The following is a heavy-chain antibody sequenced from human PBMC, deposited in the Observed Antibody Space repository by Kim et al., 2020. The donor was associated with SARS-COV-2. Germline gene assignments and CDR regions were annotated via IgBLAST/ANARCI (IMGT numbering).Heavy chain of an antibody. V-gene: IGHV1-24*01. J-gene: IGHJ3*02. CDR3: ATGAGQPI. D-gene: IGHD6-13*01. CDR2: DGET. Sequence: DGETIYAQKVQGRVTMTEDTSTDTAYMELSSLRSEDTAVYYCATGAGQPIWGQGTMVTVSS.